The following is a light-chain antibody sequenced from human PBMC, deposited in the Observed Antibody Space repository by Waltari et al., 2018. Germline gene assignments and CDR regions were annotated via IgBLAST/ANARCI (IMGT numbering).Light chain of an antibody. V-gene: IGKV4-1*01. Sequence: DIVMTQSPDSLAVSLGESATINCRSSQSVLFSSNNNNYLAWYQLKPGQPPKLLIYWASTRESGVPDRFSGSGSGTDFTLTISSLQAEDVAVYYCQQYFSTPLTFGGGTKVEIK. CDR3: QQYFSTPLT. CDR1: QSVLFSSNNNNY. J-gene: IGKJ4*01. CDR2: WAS.